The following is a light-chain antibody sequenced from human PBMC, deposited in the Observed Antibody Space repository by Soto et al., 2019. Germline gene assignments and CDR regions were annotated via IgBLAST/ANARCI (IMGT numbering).Light chain of an antibody. Sequence: DIQMTQSPSTLSASVGDRVTITCRASQSISSWLAWYQQKPGKAPKLLIYDASSLESGVPSRFSGSGSGTEFTLPISSLQPDDFATYHCQQYYSYSWTFGQGTKVEV. CDR3: QQYYSYSWT. V-gene: IGKV1-5*01. J-gene: IGKJ1*01. CDR2: DAS. CDR1: QSISSW.